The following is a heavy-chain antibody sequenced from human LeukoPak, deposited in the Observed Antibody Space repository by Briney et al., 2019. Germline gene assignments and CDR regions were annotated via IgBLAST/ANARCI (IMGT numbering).Heavy chain of an antibody. D-gene: IGHD6-19*01. Sequence: ASVKVSCKASGYTFTGYYMHWVRQAPGQGLEWMGWINPNSGGTNYAQKFQGRVTMTRDTSINTAYMELSRLRSDDTAVYYCARVPISSGWSSGQSYYFDYWGQGTLVTVSS. J-gene: IGHJ4*02. CDR3: ARVPISSGWSSGQSYYFDY. CDR1: GYTFTGYY. CDR2: INPNSGGT. V-gene: IGHV1-2*02.